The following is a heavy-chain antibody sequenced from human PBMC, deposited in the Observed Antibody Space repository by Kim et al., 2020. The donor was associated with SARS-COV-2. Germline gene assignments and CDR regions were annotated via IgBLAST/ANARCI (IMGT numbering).Heavy chain of an antibody. Sequence: GGSLRLSCAASGFTFSDYYMTWIRQAPGKGLEWVSYISPSGSTIYYADSVKGRFTISRDNAKNSLYLQMNRLRAEDAAVYYCARDPGGGDSGYDWGHGTLVTVSS. CDR3: ARDPGGGDSGYD. D-gene: IGHD5-12*01. J-gene: IGHJ4*01. V-gene: IGHV3-11*01. CDR2: ISPSGSTI. CDR1: GFTFSDYY.